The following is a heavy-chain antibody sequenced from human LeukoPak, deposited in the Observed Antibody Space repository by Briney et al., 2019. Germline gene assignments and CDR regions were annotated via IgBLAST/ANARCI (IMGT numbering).Heavy chain of an antibody. J-gene: IGHJ6*02. CDR3: ARGLTIFGVVIISYYYYGMDV. V-gene: IGHV3-23*01. CDR2: ISGGGTST. Sequence: GGSLRLSCAASGFTFSSYAMTWVRQAPGKGLEWVSAISGGGTSTYYADSVKGRFTISRDNSKNTLYLQMNSLRAEDTAVYYCARGLTIFGVVIISYYYYGMDVWGQGTTVTVSS. D-gene: IGHD3-3*01. CDR1: GFTFSSYA.